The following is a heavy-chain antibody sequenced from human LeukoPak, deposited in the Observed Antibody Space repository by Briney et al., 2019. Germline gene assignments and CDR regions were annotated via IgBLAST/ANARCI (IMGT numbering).Heavy chain of an antibody. V-gene: IGHV3-30*02. CDR3: TTDGGVLLWFGVAFDI. CDR1: GFTFSSYD. CDR2: IRYDGSNK. J-gene: IGHJ3*02. Sequence: PGGSLRLSCAASGFTFSSYDIHWVRQAPGKGLEWVAFIRYDGSNKYYADSVKGRFTISRDSSKNTLYVQMNSLKTEDTAVYYCTTDGGVLLWFGVAFDIWGQGTMVTVSS. D-gene: IGHD3-10*01.